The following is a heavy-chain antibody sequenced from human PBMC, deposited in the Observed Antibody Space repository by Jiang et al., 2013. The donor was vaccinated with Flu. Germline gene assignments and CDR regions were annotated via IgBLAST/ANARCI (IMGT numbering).Heavy chain of an antibody. J-gene: IGHJ6*02. V-gene: IGHV4-61*01. CDR3: ARDYYDSSGYGPSLGYYYGMDV. CDR1: GGSVSSGSYY. D-gene: IGHD3-22*01. CDR2: IYYSGST. Sequence: LVKPSETLSLTCTVSGGSVSSGSYYWSWIRQPPGKGLEWIGYIYYSGSTNYNPSLKSRVTISVDTSKNQFSLKLSSVTAADTAVYYCARDYYDSSGYGPSLGYYYGMDVWGQGTTVTVSS.